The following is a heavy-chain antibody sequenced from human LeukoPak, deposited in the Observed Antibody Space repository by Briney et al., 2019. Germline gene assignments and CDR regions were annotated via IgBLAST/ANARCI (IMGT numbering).Heavy chain of an antibody. J-gene: IGHJ6*03. CDR2: ISASGGHT. CDR1: GFTFSSCA. D-gene: IGHD5-18*01. V-gene: IGHV3-23*01. CDR3: AKSAAMAYYYYYYMDV. Sequence: GGSLRLSCAASGFTFSSCAMSWVRQAPGKGLEWVSGISASGGHTFYADSVKGRFSISRDNAKNSLFLQMNSLRAEDTAVYYCAKSAAMAYYYYYYMDVWGKGTTVTVSS.